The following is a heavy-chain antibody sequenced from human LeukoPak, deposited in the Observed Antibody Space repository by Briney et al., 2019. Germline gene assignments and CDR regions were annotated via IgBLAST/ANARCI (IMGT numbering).Heavy chain of an antibody. V-gene: IGHV4-39*07. CDR1: GGSIFSSNSY. CDR2: IYYSGNT. D-gene: IGHD1-1*01. J-gene: IGHJ6*03. CDR3: ARVRPGYYYYMDV. Sequence: SETLSLTCTVSGGSIFSSNSYWGWIRQPPGKGLEWIGSIYYSGNTYYNASLKSRVTISVDTSKNQFSLKLRSVTAADTAVYYCARVRPGYYYYMDVWGKGTTVTVSS.